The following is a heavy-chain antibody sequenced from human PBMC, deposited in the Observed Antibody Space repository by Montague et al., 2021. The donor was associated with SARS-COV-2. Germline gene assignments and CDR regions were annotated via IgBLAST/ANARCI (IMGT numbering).Heavy chain of an antibody. Sequence: SETLSLTCTVSNGSFDNYYWSWVRQSPGKGLEYIGYIHYSGSTYYNPSLRSRVTISIDTSKNQFSLKLMSVTAAETAIYFCARRIVTYSWYFDLWGRGTLVTVSS. J-gene: IGHJ2*01. CDR1: NGSFDNYY. CDR3: ARRIVTYSWYFDL. D-gene: IGHD2-15*01. V-gene: IGHV4-59*01. CDR2: IHYSGST.